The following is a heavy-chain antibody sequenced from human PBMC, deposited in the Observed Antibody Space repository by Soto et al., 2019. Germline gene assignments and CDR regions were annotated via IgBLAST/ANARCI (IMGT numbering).Heavy chain of an antibody. D-gene: IGHD2-2*01. CDR1: GFTFSDHY. V-gene: IGHV3-72*01. CDR3: AREPEDIVVVPAALNGMDV. Sequence: GGSLRLSCAASGFTFSDHYMDWVRQAPGKGLEWVGRTRNKANSYTTEYAASVKGRFTISRDDSKNSLYLQMNSLKTEDTAAYYCAREPEDIVVVPAALNGMDVWGQGTTVTVSS. J-gene: IGHJ6*02. CDR2: TRNKANSYTT.